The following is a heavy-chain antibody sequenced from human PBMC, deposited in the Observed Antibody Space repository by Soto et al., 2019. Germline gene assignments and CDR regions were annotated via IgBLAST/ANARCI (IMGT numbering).Heavy chain of an antibody. Sequence: ASVKVSCKASGYTFTSYGISWVRQAPGQGLEWMGWISAYNGNTNYAQKLQGRVTMTTDTFTSTAYMELRSLRSDDTAVYYCARVLGLRYFDWLTRYYGMDVWGQGTTVTVSS. V-gene: IGHV1-18*04. J-gene: IGHJ6*02. CDR3: ARVLGLRYFDWLTRYYGMDV. CDR2: ISAYNGNT. CDR1: GYTFTSYG. D-gene: IGHD3-9*01.